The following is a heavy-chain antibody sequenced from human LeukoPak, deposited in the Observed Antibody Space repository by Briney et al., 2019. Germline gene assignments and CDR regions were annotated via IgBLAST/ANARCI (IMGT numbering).Heavy chain of an antibody. J-gene: IGHJ6*02. Sequence: SETLSLTCTVSGGYISSGGYYWSWIRQHPGKGLEWIGYIYYSGSTYYNPSLKSRVTISVDTSKNQFSLKLSSVTAADTAVYYCARGGYYDQAMDVWGQGTTVTVS. D-gene: IGHD3-22*01. CDR2: IYYSGST. CDR3: ARGGYYDQAMDV. V-gene: IGHV4-31*03. CDR1: GGYISSGGYY.